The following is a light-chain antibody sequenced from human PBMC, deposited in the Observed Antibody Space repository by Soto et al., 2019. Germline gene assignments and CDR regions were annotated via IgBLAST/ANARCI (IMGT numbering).Light chain of an antibody. Sequence: EIVMTQSPASLSVSPGETATLSCRASQRVGVNLAWYQQKPGQAPRLLIYHASTRATGVPARFSGSGSGTDFTLTISSLQSEDIAFFYCQQYDNWPRTFGQGTKVEIK. CDR1: QRVGVN. J-gene: IGKJ1*01. CDR2: HAS. CDR3: QQYDNWPRT. V-gene: IGKV3-15*01.